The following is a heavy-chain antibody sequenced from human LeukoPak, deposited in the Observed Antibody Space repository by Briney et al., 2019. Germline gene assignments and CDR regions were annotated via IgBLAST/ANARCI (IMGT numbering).Heavy chain of an antibody. V-gene: IGHV3-30-3*01. Sequence: PGRSLRLSCAASGFTFSSYAMHWVRQAPGEGLEWVAVISYDGSNKYYADSVKGRFTISRDNSKNTLYLQMNSLRAEDTAVYYCARDYELRIAAAGLNWFDPWGQGTLVTVSS. CDR3: ARDYELRIAAAGLNWFDP. J-gene: IGHJ5*02. CDR1: GFTFSSYA. D-gene: IGHD6-13*01. CDR2: ISYDGSNK.